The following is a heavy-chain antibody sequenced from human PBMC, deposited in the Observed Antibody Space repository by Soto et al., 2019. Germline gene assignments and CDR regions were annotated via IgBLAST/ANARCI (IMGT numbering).Heavy chain of an antibody. Sequence: QVQLVQSGAEVKKPGASVKVSCKASGYTFTGYYMHWVRQAPGQGLEWMGWINPNSGGTNYAQKFQGWVTMTRDTSISTAYMELSRLRSDDTAVYYCARDRGYSSGWYPRTDAYYCDYWGQGTLVTVSS. CDR2: INPNSGGT. CDR3: ARDRGYSSGWYPRTDAYYCDY. CDR1: GYTFTGYY. J-gene: IGHJ4*02. D-gene: IGHD6-19*01. V-gene: IGHV1-2*04.